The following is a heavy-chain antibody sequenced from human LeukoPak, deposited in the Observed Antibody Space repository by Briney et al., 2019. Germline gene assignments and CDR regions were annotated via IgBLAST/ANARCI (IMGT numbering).Heavy chain of an antibody. V-gene: IGHV3-15*01. CDR3: TTFLTP. J-gene: IGHJ4*02. CDR1: GFTFSNAR. Sequence: GGSLRLSCVVSGFTFSNARMSWVRQAPGKGLEWVGRITSKTDGETKDYAAPVKGRFTISRDDSKNTLYLQMNSLKIEDTAVYFCTTFLTPRGQGSLVAVSS. CDR2: ITSKTDGETK. D-gene: IGHD1-14*01.